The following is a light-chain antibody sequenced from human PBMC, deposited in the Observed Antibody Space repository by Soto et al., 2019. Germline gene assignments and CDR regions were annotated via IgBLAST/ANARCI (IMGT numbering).Light chain of an antibody. Sequence: DLVMTQSPLSLPVTPGEPASISCRSSQSLMHSDGYNYLHWYLQKPGQSPQLLIYSASYRASGVPDRFSGSGSGTDFTLKISRVEAEDVGVYYCMQRLQTPWTFGQGTTVEIK. CDR1: QSLMHSDGYNY. CDR2: SAS. V-gene: IGKV2-28*01. J-gene: IGKJ1*01. CDR3: MQRLQTPWT.